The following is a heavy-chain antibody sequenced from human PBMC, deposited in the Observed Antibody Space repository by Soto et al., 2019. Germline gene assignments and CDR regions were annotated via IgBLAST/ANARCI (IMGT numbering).Heavy chain of an antibody. CDR1: GGTFSSYA. Sequence: QVQLVQSGAEVKKPGSSVKVSCKASGGTFSSYAISWVRQAPGQGLEWMGGIIPIFGTANYAQKFQGRVTITADKSTSTDYMELSSLRSEDMAVYYCALRPHRLLPMNYFDYWGQGTLVTVSS. D-gene: IGHD3-22*01. CDR3: ALRPHRLLPMNYFDY. CDR2: IIPIFGTA. V-gene: IGHV1-69*06. J-gene: IGHJ4*02.